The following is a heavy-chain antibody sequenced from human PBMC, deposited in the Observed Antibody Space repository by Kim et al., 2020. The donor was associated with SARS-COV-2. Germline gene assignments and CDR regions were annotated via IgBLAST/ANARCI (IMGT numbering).Heavy chain of an antibody. D-gene: IGHD3-3*01. V-gene: IGHV1-8*01. Sequence: ASVKVSCKASGYTFTSYDINWVRQATGQGLEWMGWMNPNSGNTGYAQKFQGRVTMTRNTSISTAYMELSSLRSEDTAVYYCARSHLRTIFGVVIPGVWFDPWGQGTLVTVSS. CDR3: ARSHLRTIFGVVIPGVWFDP. J-gene: IGHJ5*02. CDR1: GYTFTSYD. CDR2: MNPNSGNT.